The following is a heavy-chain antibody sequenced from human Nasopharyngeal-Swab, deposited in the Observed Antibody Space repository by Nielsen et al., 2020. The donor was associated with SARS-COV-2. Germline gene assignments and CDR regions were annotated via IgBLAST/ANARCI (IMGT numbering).Heavy chain of an antibody. V-gene: IGHV3-7*01. CDR3: ARALWSGYI. CDR1: GFDFSTFW. D-gene: IGHD3-3*01. CDR2: IKQDGHEK. Sequence: GGSLRLSCAASGFDFSTFWMAWVRQAPGKGLEWVASIKQDGHEKFYVDSVKGRFTISRDDAKNSLSLQMNSLGVEDTAVYYCARALWSGYIWGQGTLVTVSS. J-gene: IGHJ4*02.